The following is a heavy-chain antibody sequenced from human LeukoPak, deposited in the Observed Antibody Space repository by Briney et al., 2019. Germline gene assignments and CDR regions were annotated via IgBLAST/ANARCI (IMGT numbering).Heavy chain of an antibody. Sequence: GSLRLSCAASGFTFSGSAMHWIRQPPGKGLEWIGEINHSGSTNYNPSLKSRVTISVDTSKNQFSLKLSSVTAADTAVYYCARGLQPHYYDFWSGYSGYNWFDPWGQGTLVTVSS. J-gene: IGHJ5*02. CDR2: INHSGST. CDR1: GFTFSGSA. D-gene: IGHD3-3*01. V-gene: IGHV4-34*01. CDR3: ARGLQPHYYDFWSGYSGYNWFDP.